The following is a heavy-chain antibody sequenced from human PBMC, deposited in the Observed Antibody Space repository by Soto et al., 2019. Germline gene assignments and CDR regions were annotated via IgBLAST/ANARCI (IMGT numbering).Heavy chain of an antibody. Sequence: QVQLVQSGAEVKKPGASVKVSCKASGYTFTSYYMHWVRQAPGQGLEWMGIINPSGGSTSYAQKFQGRVTMTRDTSSSTVYMELSSQRSRDTAVYYCASPNAPGDDAFDIWGQGTMVTVSS. CDR2: INPSGGST. J-gene: IGHJ3*02. CDR3: ASPNAPGDDAFDI. CDR1: GYTFTSYY. V-gene: IGHV1-46*01. D-gene: IGHD7-27*01.